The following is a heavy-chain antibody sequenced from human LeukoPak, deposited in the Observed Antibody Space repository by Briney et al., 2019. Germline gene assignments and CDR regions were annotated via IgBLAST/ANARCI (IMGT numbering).Heavy chain of an antibody. CDR1: GYSFNTCW. Sequence: GESLKISCTGSGYSFNTCWIGWVRQMPGKGLEWVGIIYPGDSDTRYSPSFQGLVSIAVDKSINTTYLEWTSLKASDTAIYYCASRFRAPGFQYWGQGTLVTVSS. J-gene: IGHJ4*02. V-gene: IGHV5-51*01. CDR3: ASRFRAPGFQY. D-gene: IGHD3-9*01. CDR2: IYPGDSDT.